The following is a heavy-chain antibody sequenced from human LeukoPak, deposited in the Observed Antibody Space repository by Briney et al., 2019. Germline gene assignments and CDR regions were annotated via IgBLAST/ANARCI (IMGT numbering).Heavy chain of an antibody. CDR1: GFTFSSYS. Sequence: SGGSLRLSCAASGFTFSSYSMNWVRQAPGKGLEWVSYISSSSSTIYYADSVKGRFTISRDNAKNSLYLQMNSLRAEDTAVYYCARDKGRLGYWGQGTLITVSS. J-gene: IGHJ4*02. CDR3: ARDKGRLGY. D-gene: IGHD5-12*01. V-gene: IGHV3-48*04. CDR2: ISSSSSTI.